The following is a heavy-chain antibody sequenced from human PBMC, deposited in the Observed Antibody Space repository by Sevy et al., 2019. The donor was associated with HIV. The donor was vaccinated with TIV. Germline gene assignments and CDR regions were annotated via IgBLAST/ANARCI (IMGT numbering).Heavy chain of an antibody. V-gene: IGHV3-30-3*01. Sequence: GGSLRLSCAASGFTFSSYAMHWVRQAPGKGLEWVAVISYDGSNKYYADSVKGRFTISRVNSKNTLYLQMNSLRAEDTAVYYWARGGVGIVVVPAAIESYYYYYGMDVWGQGTTVTVS. CDR3: ARGGVGIVVVPAAIESYYYYYGMDV. J-gene: IGHJ6*02. CDR1: GFTFSSYA. CDR2: ISYDGSNK. D-gene: IGHD2-2*03.